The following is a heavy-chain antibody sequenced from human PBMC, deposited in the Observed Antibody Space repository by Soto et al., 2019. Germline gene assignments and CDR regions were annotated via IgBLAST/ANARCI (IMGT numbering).Heavy chain of an antibody. CDR3: ARLRYYDFWSGYYRYYYYYGMDV. V-gene: IGHV5-51*01. D-gene: IGHD3-3*01. CDR2: IYPGDSDT. Sequence: PGESLKISCKGSGYSFTSYWIVWVRQMPGKGLEWMGIIYPGDSDTRYSPSFQGQVTISADKSISTAYLQWSSLKASDTAMYYCARLRYYDFWSGYYRYYYYYGMDVWGQGTTVTVSS. CDR1: GYSFTSYW. J-gene: IGHJ6*02.